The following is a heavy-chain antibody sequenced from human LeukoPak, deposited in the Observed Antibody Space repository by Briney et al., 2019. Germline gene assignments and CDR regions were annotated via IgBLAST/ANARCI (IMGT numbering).Heavy chain of an antibody. CDR2: IKQDGSEK. Sequence: GGSPRLSCAASGFTFSSYWMSWVRQAPGKGLEWVANIKQDGSEKDYVDSVKGRFTISRDSASNSLYLQMNSLRAEDTAFYYCAKDKVYDYGGNSPRGFDYWGQGTLVTVSS. D-gene: IGHD4-23*01. CDR1: GFTFSSYW. J-gene: IGHJ4*02. CDR3: AKDKVYDYGGNSPRGFDY. V-gene: IGHV3-7*03.